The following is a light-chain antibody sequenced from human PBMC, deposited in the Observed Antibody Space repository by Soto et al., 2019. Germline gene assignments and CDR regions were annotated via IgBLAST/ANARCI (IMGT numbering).Light chain of an antibody. Sequence: EIVLTQSPGTLSLSPGERATLSCRASQSVSSSYLAWYQQKPGQAPRLLIYGASSRATGIPDRFSGSGSGTDFTLTISRLKPEDFAVYYCQQYGSSLFTFGSGTKVDIK. CDR1: QSVSSSY. V-gene: IGKV3-20*01. J-gene: IGKJ3*01. CDR3: QQYGSSLFT. CDR2: GAS.